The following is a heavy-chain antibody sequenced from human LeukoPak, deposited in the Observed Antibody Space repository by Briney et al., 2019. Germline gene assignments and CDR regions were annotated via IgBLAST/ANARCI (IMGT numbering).Heavy chain of an antibody. D-gene: IGHD5-24*01. J-gene: IGHJ3*02. CDR3: ARHRVEGDGYNSVFFDI. CDR1: GGSISSGSYS. CDR2: IYTSGST. Sequence: SETLSLTCTVSGGSISSGSYSWSWIRQPAGKGLEWIGRIYTSGSTNYNPSLKSRVTISVDTSKNQFSLKLSSVTAADTAVYYCARHRVEGDGYNSVFFDIWGQGTMVTVSS. V-gene: IGHV4-61*02.